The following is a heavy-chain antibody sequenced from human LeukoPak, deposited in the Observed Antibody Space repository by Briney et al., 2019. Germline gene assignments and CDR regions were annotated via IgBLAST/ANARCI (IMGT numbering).Heavy chain of an antibody. D-gene: IGHD3-22*01. J-gene: IGHJ3*02. CDR1: GFTFSDYY. CDR3: ARDVVYDSSGYAFDI. Sequence: GGSLRLSCAASGFTFSDYYMSWIRQAPGKGLEWVSYISSSSSYTNYADSVKGRFTIPRDNAKNSLYLQMNSLRAEDTAVYYCARDVVYDSSGYAFDIWGQGTMVTVSS. CDR2: ISSSSSYT. V-gene: IGHV3-11*05.